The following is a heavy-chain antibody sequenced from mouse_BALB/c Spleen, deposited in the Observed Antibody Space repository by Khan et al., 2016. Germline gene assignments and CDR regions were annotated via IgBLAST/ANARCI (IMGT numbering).Heavy chain of an antibody. CDR1: GYSITSDYA. Sequence: EVQLQESGPGLVKPSQSLSLTCTVTGYSITSDYAWNWIRQFPGNKLEWMGYISYSGSTSYNPSLKSRISITRDTSKNQFFLQLNSVTTEDTATSYCARTLLRHYYFDYWGQGTTLTVSS. J-gene: IGHJ2*01. V-gene: IGHV3-2*02. CDR3: ARTLLRHYYFDY. CDR2: ISYSGST. D-gene: IGHD1-2*01.